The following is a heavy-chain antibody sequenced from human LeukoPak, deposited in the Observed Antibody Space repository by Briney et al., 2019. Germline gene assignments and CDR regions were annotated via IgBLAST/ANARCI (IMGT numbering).Heavy chain of an antibody. J-gene: IGHJ4*02. V-gene: IGHV3-23*01. CDR2: ISGSGGST. CDR3: AKGQIGGGSCFPFDY. CDR1: GFTFSSYA. Sequence: GGSLRLSCAASGFTFSSYAMSWVRQAPGKGLEWVSAISGSGGSTYYADSVKGRFTISRDNSKNTLYLQMNSLRAEDTAVYYCAKGQIGGGSCFPFDYWGQGTLVTVSS. D-gene: IGHD2-15*01.